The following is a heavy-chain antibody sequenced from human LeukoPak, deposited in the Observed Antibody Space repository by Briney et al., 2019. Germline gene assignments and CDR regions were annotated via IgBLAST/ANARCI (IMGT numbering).Heavy chain of an antibody. D-gene: IGHD3-22*01. CDR3: ARGRGYYDSSGYYFASYYYMDV. CDR1: GYTFTGYY. V-gene: IGHV1-2*02. Sequence: ASVKVSCKASGYTFTGYYMHWVRQAPGQGLEWMGWINPNSGGTNYAQKFQGRVTMTRDTSISTAYMELSRLRSDDTAVYYCARGRGYYDSSGYYFASYYYMDVWGKGTTVTVSS. J-gene: IGHJ6*03. CDR2: INPNSGGT.